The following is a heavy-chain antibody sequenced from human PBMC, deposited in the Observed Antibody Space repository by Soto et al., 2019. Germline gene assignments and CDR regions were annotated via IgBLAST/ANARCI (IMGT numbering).Heavy chain of an antibody. J-gene: IGHJ4*02. Sequence: QVQLQESGPGLVKPSETLSLTCAVSGDSISSPKWWSWYRQPPGKGLELIGEMFASGSSNYNPSLNYRVTMSLDTSKNHFSLKLTSLTAADTAIYYCAREGFDHRPDYWGQGIPVTVSS. CDR1: GDSISSPKW. V-gene: IGHV4-4*02. CDR2: MFASGSS. CDR3: AREGFDHRPDY.